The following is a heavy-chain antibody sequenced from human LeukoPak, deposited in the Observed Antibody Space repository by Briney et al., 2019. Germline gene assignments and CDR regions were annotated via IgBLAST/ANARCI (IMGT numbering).Heavy chain of an antibody. V-gene: IGHV4-4*07. CDR1: GGSINYNY. CDR2: IYASGST. Sequence: SETLSLTCTVSGGSINYNYWSWIRQPAGRGLEWIGRIYASGSTNYNPSLKSQVTMSVDTSNNQLSLKMTSVTAADTAVYYCARIHRRADASGHYYEDWYFGLWGRGTLVTVSS. CDR3: ARIHRRADASGHYYEDWYFGL. D-gene: IGHD3-22*01. J-gene: IGHJ2*01.